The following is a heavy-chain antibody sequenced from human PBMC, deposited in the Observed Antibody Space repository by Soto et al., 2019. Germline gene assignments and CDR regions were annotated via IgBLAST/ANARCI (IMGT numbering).Heavy chain of an antibody. D-gene: IGHD5-18*01. Sequence: GESLKISYKVSGYSFRSCWIGWGRQMPGKGLEWMGIIYPGDSGTRYSPSSQGQVTISADKSISTAYLQWSSLKASDTAMYYCARAIQRGGMDVWGQGTTVTVSS. CDR1: GYSFRSCW. CDR3: ARAIQRGGMDV. J-gene: IGHJ6*02. V-gene: IGHV5-51*03. CDR2: IYPGDSGT.